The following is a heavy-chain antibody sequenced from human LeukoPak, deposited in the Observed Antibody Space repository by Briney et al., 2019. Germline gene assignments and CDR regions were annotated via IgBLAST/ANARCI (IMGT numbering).Heavy chain of an antibody. CDR1: GFTFSSFA. V-gene: IGHV3-23*01. CDR2: FSGRGGST. J-gene: IGHJ4*02. D-gene: IGHD1-26*01. Sequence: GGSLRLSCAAAGFTFSSFAVSWVRQAAGEGREWVSAFSGRGGSTYYADSVKGRCTISRDNSKTTLYPQMNSLRAEDTAVYYCAKDREWELGRDWGQATLVTVSS. CDR3: AKDREWELGRD.